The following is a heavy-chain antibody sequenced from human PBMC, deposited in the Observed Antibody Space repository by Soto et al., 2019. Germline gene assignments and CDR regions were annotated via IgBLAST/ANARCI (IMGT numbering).Heavy chain of an antibody. CDR2: IKQDGSEK. CDR1: GFTFSSYW. Sequence: EVQLMESGGGLVQPGGSLRLSCAGSGFTFSSYWMNWVRQAPGKGLEWVANIKQDGSEKYYVDSVKGRFSISRDNAQNAMDLQMNSRRAEDTAVYDCAGGTGWLIDYWGQGTLVTVSS. V-gene: IGHV3-7*04. J-gene: IGHJ4*02. CDR3: AGGTGWLIDY. D-gene: IGHD6-19*01.